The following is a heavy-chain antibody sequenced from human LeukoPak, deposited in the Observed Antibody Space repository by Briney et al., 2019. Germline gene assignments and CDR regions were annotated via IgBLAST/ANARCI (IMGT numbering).Heavy chain of an antibody. D-gene: IGHD3-10*01. CDR1: GFTFSWFP. Sequence: GGSLRLSCAASGFTFSWFPMHWVRQAPGKGLEWVAVISYDGSNKYYGDSVKGRFIISRDNSKNTLYLQMNSLRPEDTALYYCARRGGDSGFDYWGQGALVTVSP. CDR2: ISYDGSNK. V-gene: IGHV3-30*04. CDR3: ARRGGDSGFDY. J-gene: IGHJ4*02.